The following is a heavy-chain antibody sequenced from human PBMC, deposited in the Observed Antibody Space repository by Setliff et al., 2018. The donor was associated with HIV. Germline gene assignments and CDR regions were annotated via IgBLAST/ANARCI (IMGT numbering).Heavy chain of an antibody. Sequence: ASVKVSCKASGYTFTSYGLSWVRQAPGQGPEWMGGIIPIYGTPNYAQKFQGRVTMTRDTSTSTVYMELSSLRSEDTAVYYCARDWEARADYYDTSGQAQYFQHWGQGTLVTVSS. J-gene: IGHJ1*01. V-gene: IGHV1-18*01. CDR2: IIPIYGTP. CDR3: ARDWEARADYYDTSGQAQYFQH. CDR1: GYTFTSYG. D-gene: IGHD3-22*01.